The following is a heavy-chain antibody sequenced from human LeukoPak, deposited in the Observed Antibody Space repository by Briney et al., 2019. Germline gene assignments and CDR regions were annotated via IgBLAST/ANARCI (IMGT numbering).Heavy chain of an antibody. J-gene: IGHJ4*02. V-gene: IGHV4-39*07. D-gene: IGHD3-3*01. Sequence: SETLSLTCIVSGGSISSGTYYWGWIRQPPGKGLEWIGSIYYSGSTYYNPSLKSRVTISVDTSKNQFSLKLSSVAAADTAVYYCASRSSIWSGYQDTLYYFDSWGQGTLVTVSS. CDR1: GGSISSGTYY. CDR3: ASRSSIWSGYQDTLYYFDS. CDR2: IYYSGST.